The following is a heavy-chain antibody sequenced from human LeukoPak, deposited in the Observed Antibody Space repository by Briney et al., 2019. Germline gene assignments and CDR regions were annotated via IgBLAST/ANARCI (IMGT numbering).Heavy chain of an antibody. D-gene: IGHD3-10*01. CDR1: GFTFSSYS. CDR3: ARDRDYYGLGSTLYYFDY. V-gene: IGHV3-21*01. Sequence: AGGSLRLSCAASGFTFSSYSMNWVRQAPGKGLEWVSSISSSSSYIYYADSVKGRFTISRDNAKNSLYLQMNSLRAEDTAVYYCARDRDYYGLGSTLYYFDYWGQGTLVTISS. CDR2: ISSSSSYI. J-gene: IGHJ4*02.